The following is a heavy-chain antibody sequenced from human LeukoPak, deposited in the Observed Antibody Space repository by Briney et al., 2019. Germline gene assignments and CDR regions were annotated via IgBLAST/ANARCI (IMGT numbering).Heavy chain of an antibody. J-gene: IGHJ4*02. CDR3: ARDQYYYDSSGYSRHFDY. Sequence: QTGGSLRLSCAASGFTFSSYAMSWVRQAPGKGLVWVSRINSDGSSTSYADSVKGRFTISRDNAKNTLYLQMNSLRAEDTAVYYCARDQYYYDSSGYSRHFDYWGQGTLVTVSS. CDR2: INSDGSST. CDR1: GFTFSSYA. V-gene: IGHV3-74*01. D-gene: IGHD3-22*01.